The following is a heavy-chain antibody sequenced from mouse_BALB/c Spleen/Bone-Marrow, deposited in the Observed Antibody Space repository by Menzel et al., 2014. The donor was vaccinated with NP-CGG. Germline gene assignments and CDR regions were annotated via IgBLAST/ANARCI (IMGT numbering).Heavy chain of an antibody. CDR2: IYPGNVNT. Sequence: VKLQESGPELVKPGASMRISCKASDYTFTSYYIHWVKQRPGQGLEWIGWIYPGNVNTKYNEKFKGKATLTEDKSSSTAYMQLSSLASEDSAVYFCASGDYWGQGTTLTVSS. V-gene: IGHV1S56*01. J-gene: IGHJ2*01. CDR3: ASGDY. CDR1: DYTFTSYY.